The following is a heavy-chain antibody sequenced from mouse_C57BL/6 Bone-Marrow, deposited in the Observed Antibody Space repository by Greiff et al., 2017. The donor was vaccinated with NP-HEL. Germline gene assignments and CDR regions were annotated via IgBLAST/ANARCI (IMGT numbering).Heavy chain of an antibody. CDR2: IDPSDSYT. J-gene: IGHJ2*01. V-gene: IGHV1-69*01. D-gene: IGHD2-14*01. CDR1: GYTFTSYW. CDR3: ARSGKVRLGY. Sequence: QVQLQQPGAELVMPGASVKLSCKASGYTFTSYWMHWVKQRPGQGLEWIGEIDPSDSYTNYNQKFKGKSTLTVDKSSSTAYMQLSSLTSEDSAVYYCARSGKVRLGYWGQGTTLTVSS.